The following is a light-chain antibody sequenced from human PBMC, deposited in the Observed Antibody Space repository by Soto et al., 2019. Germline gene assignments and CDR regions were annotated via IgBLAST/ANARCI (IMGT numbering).Light chain of an antibody. V-gene: IGKV3-11*01. CDR3: QQRSNWPPT. J-gene: IGKJ5*01. CDR1: QSVSTN. Sequence: EIVMTQSPATLSVSPGERATLSCRASQSVSTNLAWYQQIPGQAPRLLIYGASIRATGIPARFSGSGSGTDFTLTISSLEPEDFAVYYCQQRSNWPPTFGQGTRLEIK. CDR2: GAS.